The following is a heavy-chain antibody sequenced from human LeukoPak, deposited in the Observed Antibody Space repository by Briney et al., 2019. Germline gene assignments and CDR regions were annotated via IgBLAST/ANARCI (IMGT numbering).Heavy chain of an antibody. V-gene: IGHV4-61*02. Sequence: SQTLSLTCTVSGGSISSGSYYWSWIRQPAGKGLEWIGRIYTSGSTNYNPSLKSRVTISVDTSKNQFSLKLSSVTAADTAVYYCARDSVPAAHRARAFDIWGQGTMVTVSS. CDR1: GGSISSGSYY. D-gene: IGHD2-2*01. CDR2: IYTSGST. J-gene: IGHJ3*02. CDR3: ARDSVPAAHRARAFDI.